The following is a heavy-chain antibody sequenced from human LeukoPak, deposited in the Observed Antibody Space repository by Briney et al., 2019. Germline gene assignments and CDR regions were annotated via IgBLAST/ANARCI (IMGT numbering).Heavy chain of an antibody. D-gene: IGHD2-2*01. CDR2: IYYSGST. CDR3: ARENRDCSSTSCYSTQDWFDP. CDR1: GGSISSYY. V-gene: IGHV4-59*01. J-gene: IGHJ5*02. Sequence: PSETLSLTCTVSGGSISSYYWSWIRQPPGKGLEWIGYIYYSGSTNYNPSLKSRVTISVDTSKNQFSLKLSSVTAADTAAYYCARENRDCSSTSCYSTQDWFDPWGQGTLVTVSS.